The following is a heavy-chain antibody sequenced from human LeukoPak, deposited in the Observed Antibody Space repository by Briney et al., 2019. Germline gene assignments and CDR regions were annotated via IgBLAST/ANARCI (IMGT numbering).Heavy chain of an antibody. D-gene: IGHD3-9*01. CDR3: ARNGNYDILTGYYTNSHFDY. J-gene: IGHJ4*02. V-gene: IGHV3-48*03. CDR2: ISSSGDTK. Sequence: PGGSLRLSCAASGFTFSSFEMNWVRQAPGKGLEWVSHISSSGDTKYYADSMKGRFTISRHNAKNSLYLQMNSLRAEDTAVYYCARNGNYDILTGYYTNSHFDYWGQGTLVTVSS. CDR1: GFTFSSFE.